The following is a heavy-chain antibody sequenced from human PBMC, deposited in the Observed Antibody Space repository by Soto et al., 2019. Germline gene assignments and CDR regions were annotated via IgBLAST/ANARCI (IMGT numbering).Heavy chain of an antibody. CDR1: GFTLSDAW. CDR3: VTEQVVQ. CDR2: VKRNSDGGTT. V-gene: IGHV3-15*07. Sequence: EVQVVESGGGLVEPGGSLRLSCAASGFTLSDAWMHWVRQPPGKGLQWVGRVKRNSDGGTTDYAAPVKGRFSISRDDATNTLYLHMNTLIPDDTGMYFCVTEQVVQWGQGTLVTVSP. J-gene: IGHJ4*02. D-gene: IGHD2-2*01.